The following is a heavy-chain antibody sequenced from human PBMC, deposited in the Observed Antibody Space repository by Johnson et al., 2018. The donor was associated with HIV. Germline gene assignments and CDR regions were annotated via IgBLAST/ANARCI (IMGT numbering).Heavy chain of an antibody. D-gene: IGHD6-13*01. J-gene: IGHJ3*02. CDR3: AREPLVPDGFDI. CDR1: GFTFSSYA. CDR2: ISYDGSNK. V-gene: IGHV3-30-3*01. Sequence: QVQLVESGGGVVQPGRSLRLSCAASGFTFSSYAMHWVRQAPGKGLEWVAVISYDGSNKYYADSVKGRFTISRDNAKNTLYLQMKSLRAEDTAVYYCAREPLVPDGFDIWGQGTMVTVSS.